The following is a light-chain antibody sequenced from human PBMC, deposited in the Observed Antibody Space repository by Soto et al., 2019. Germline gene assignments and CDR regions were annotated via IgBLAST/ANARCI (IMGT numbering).Light chain of an antibody. J-gene: IGKJ3*01. CDR2: GAS. V-gene: IGKV1-6*01. Sequence: AVQLTQSPSSLSASVGDRVTITCRASQGIRTDLGWYQQSPGKAPKVLIVGASTLQSGVPSRFSGSGSGTDLTLTISSLQPEDSATYYCLQDFSYPRTFGPGTKVDIK. CDR3: LQDFSYPRT. CDR1: QGIRTD.